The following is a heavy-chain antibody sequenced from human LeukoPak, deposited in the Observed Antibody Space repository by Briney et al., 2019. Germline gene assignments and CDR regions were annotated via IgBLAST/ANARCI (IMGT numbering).Heavy chain of an antibody. J-gene: IGHJ3*02. V-gene: IGHV1-18*01. CDR2: ISAYNGNT. CDR1: GYTFTSYG. D-gene: IGHD2-15*01. CDR3: ATLGYCSGGSCYIDAFDI. Sequence: ASVKVSCRASGYTFTSYGISWVRQAPGQGLEWMGWISAYNGNTNYAQKLQSRVTMTTDKSTSTAYMELSSLRSEDTAVYYCATLGYCSGGSCYIDAFDIWGQGTMVTVSS.